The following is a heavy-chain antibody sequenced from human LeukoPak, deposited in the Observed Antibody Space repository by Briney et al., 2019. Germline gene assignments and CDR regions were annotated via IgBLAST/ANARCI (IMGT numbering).Heavy chain of an antibody. V-gene: IGHV1-69*13. D-gene: IGHD3-22*01. J-gene: IGHJ3*02. CDR1: GGTFSSYA. CDR3: ARGPYDSSGYYGAFDI. Sequence: GASVKVSCKASGGTFSSYAISRVRQAPGQGLEWMGGIIPIFGTANYAQKFQGRVTITADESTSTAYMELSSLRSEDTAVYYCARGPYDSSGYYGAFDIWGQGTMVTVSS. CDR2: IIPIFGTA.